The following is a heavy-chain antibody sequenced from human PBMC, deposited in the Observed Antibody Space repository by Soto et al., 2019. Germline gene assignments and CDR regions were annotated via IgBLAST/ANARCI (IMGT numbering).Heavy chain of an antibody. Sequence: EVHLVESGGDLVQPGGSLRLSCAASGFSFSSFSMNWVRQAPGKGLEWVSYISGGGTTTYYADSVKGRFTISRDDAKNSLRLQMNSRQAEDTAVYYCARLGDYGSGSYWGQGTLVTVSS. CDR3: ARLGDYGSGSY. V-gene: IGHV3-48*04. D-gene: IGHD3-10*01. J-gene: IGHJ4*02. CDR2: ISGGGTTT. CDR1: GFSFSSFS.